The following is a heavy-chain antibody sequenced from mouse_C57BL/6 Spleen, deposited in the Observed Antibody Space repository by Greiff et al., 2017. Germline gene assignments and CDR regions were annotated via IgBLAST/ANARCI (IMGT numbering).Heavy chain of an antibody. CDR2: IDPSDSYT. D-gene: IGHD2-3*01. V-gene: IGHV1-69*01. CDR3: ERGGDGYSY. J-gene: IGHJ2*01. CDR1: GYTFTSYW. Sequence: QVQLQQPGAELVMPGASVKLSCKASGYTFTSYWMHWVKQRPGQGLEWIGEIDPSDSYTNYNQKFKGKSTLTVDKSSSTAYMQLSSLTSEDSAVYYCERGGDGYSYWGQGTTLTVSS.